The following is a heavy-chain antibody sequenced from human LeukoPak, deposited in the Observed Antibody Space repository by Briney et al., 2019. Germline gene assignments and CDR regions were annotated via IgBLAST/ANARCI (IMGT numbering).Heavy chain of an antibody. CDR3: ARQDHYDSSGYSIGY. V-gene: IGHV4-39*01. Sequence: SETLSLTCTVSGGSISSSSYYWGWIRQPPGKGLEWIGSIYYSGSTYYNPSLKSRVTISVDTSKNQFSLKLSSVTAADTAVYYCARQDHYDSSGYSIGYWGQGTLVTVSS. D-gene: IGHD3-22*01. CDR1: GGSISSSSYY. J-gene: IGHJ4*02. CDR2: IYYSGST.